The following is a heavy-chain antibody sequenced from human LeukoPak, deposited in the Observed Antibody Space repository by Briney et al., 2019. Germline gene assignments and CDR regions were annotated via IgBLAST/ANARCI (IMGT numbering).Heavy chain of an antibody. CDR2: INPNSGET. D-gene: IGHD1-1*01. V-gene: IGHV1-2*02. J-gene: IGHJ4*02. CDR3: ARYNWNDVVSALDY. Sequence: ASVKVSCKASGYTLSGYYIHWVRQAPGQGLEWLGWINPNSGETNYAQKFQGGVTLTRDTSISTFYMEVSRLRSDDTVVYFCARYNWNDVVSALDYWGQGTLVTVSS. CDR1: GYTLSGYY.